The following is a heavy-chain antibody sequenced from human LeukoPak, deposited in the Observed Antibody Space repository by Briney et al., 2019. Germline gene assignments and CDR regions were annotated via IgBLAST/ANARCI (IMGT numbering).Heavy chain of an antibody. V-gene: IGHV1-2*02. J-gene: IGHJ5*02. CDR3: ARVPGAAAGTGVP. CDR1: GYTFTGYY. D-gene: IGHD6-13*01. Sequence: GASVKVSRKASGYTFTGYYMHWVRQAPGQGLEWMGWINPNSGGTNYAQKFQGRVTMTRDTSISTAYMELSRLRSDDTAVYYCARVPGAAAGTGVPWGQGTLVTVSS. CDR2: INPNSGGT.